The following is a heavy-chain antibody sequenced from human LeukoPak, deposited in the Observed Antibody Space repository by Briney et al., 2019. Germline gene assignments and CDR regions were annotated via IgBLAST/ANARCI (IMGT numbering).Heavy chain of an antibody. V-gene: IGHV4-39*01. CDR1: GGSISSSSYY. CDR2: LYYSGNT. CDR3: ARLERGYCSGGSCYPY. Sequence: SETLSLTCTVSGGSISSSSYYWGWIRQPPGKGLEWIGSLYYSGNTYYNPSLKSRVTISVDTSKNQFSLKLSSVTAADTAVYYCARLERGYCSGGSCYPYWGQGTLVTVSS. D-gene: IGHD2-15*01. J-gene: IGHJ4*02.